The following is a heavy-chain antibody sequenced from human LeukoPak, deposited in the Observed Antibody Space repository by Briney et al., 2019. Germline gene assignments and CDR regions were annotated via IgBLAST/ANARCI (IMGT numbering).Heavy chain of an antibody. V-gene: IGHV4-34*01. CDR3: ERERIFSY. CDR1: GGSISSYY. D-gene: IGHD3-3*02. CDR2: INHSGST. J-gene: IGHJ4*02. Sequence: SETLSLTCTVSGGSISSYYWSWIRQPPGKGLEWIGEINHSGSTNYNPSLKSRVTISVDTSKNQFSLKLSSVTAADTAVYYCERERIFSYWGQGTLVTVPS.